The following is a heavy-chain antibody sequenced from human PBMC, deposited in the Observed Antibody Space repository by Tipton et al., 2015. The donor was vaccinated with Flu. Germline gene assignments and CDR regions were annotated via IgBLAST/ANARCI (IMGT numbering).Heavy chain of an antibody. CDR3: TGDFQIRWFYY. CDR1: GYFIGSGYY. V-gene: IGHV4-38-2*02. CDR2: IYHTGNT. J-gene: IGHJ4*02. D-gene: IGHD2-15*01. Sequence: TLSLTCSVSGYFIGSGYYWGWIRQPPGKGLEWIGNIYHTGNTYYNPSLKSRVTISVDTSKKQFSLKLSSVTAADTAVYYCTGDFQIRWFYYWGQGTLVTVSS.